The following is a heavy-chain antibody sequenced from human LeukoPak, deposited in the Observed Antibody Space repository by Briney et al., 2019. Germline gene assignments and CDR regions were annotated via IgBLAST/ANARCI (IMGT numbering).Heavy chain of an antibody. D-gene: IGHD3-3*01. J-gene: IGHJ4*02. CDR3: ARVRGYDFWSDKYQYYFDY. CDR1: GFTFSSYW. V-gene: IGHV3-74*01. CDR2: INSDGSST. Sequence: GGSLRLSCAASGFTFSSYWMHWVRQAPGKGLVRVSRINSDGSSTSYADSVKGRFTISRDNAKNTLYLQMNSLRAEDTAVYYCARVRGYDFWSDKYQYYFDYWGQGTLVTVSS.